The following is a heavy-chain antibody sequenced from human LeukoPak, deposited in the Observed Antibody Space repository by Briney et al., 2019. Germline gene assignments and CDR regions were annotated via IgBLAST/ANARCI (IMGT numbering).Heavy chain of an antibody. CDR1: GYTFTGYY. CDR2: LNPNSGDT. V-gene: IGHV1-2*02. D-gene: IGHD5-12*01. CDR3: ATSGYSDSGYFDC. J-gene: IGHJ4*02. Sequence: ASVKVSCKASGYTFTGYYMHWVRQAPGQGLEWMGWLNPNSGDTNYAQKLQGRVTMTRDTSISTAYMELNRLRSDYTAVYYCATSGYSDSGYFDCWGQGTLVTVSS.